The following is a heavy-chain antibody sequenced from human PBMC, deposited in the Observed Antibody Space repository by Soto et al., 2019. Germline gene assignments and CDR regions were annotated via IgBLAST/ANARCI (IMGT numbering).Heavy chain of an antibody. D-gene: IGHD1-26*01. CDR3: ARRRAGATDTSFDY. CDR1: GYTFTSYA. Sequence: ASVKVSCKASGYTFTSYAMHWVRQAPGQRLEWMGWINAGNGNTKYSQEFQGRVTITRDASASTAYMELSSLRSEDTAVYYCARRRAGATDTSFDYWGQGTLVTVSS. CDR2: INAGNGNT. V-gene: IGHV1-3*01. J-gene: IGHJ4*02.